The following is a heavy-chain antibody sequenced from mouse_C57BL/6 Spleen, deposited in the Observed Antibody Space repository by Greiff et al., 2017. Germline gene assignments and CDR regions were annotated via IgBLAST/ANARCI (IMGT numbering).Heavy chain of an antibody. CDR3: ARGNYYSNYFDY. D-gene: IGHD2-5*01. CDR1: GYTFTSYG. Sequence: QVQLQQSGAELARPGASVKLSCKASGYTFTSYGISWVKQRTGQGLEWIGEIYPRSGNTYYNEKFKGKATLTADKSSSTAYMELRSLTSEDSAVYFCARGNYYSNYFDYWGQGTTRTVSS. CDR2: IYPRSGNT. V-gene: IGHV1-81*01. J-gene: IGHJ2*01.